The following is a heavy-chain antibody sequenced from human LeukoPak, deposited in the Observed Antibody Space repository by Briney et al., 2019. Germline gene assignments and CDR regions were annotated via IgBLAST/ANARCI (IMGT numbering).Heavy chain of an antibody. CDR1: GFIFSGFY. CDR3: ASTWFGELPRLFDY. CDR2: IKQDGSEK. D-gene: IGHD3-10*01. Sequence: PGGSLRLSCAASGFIFSGFYMSWVRQAPGKGLEWMANIKQDGSEKYYVDSVKGRFTISRDNAKNSLYLQMNSLRAEDTAVYYCASTWFGELPRLFDYWGQGTLVTVSS. V-gene: IGHV3-7*01. J-gene: IGHJ4*02.